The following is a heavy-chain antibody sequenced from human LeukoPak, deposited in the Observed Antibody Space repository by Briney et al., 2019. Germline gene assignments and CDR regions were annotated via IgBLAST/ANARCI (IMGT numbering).Heavy chain of an antibody. CDR1: GFTFSSSG. D-gene: IGHD1-26*01. CDR3: AKDLVVSTTYFDY. CDR2: ISFDGTNK. J-gene: IGHJ4*02. V-gene: IGHV3-30*18. Sequence: GGSLRLSCAPSGFTFSSSGMHWVRQAPGKGLEWVAVISFDGTNKHYVDSVKGRFTISRENSKNTLYLQMSSLTPEDTAVYYCAKDLVVSTTYFDYWGQGTPVTVSS.